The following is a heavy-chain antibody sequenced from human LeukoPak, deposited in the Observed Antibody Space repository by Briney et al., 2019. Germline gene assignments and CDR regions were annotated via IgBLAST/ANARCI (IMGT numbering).Heavy chain of an antibody. Sequence: GGSLRLSCSASGFTFSSYAMHWVRQAPGKGLEYVSAISSNGGSTYYADSMKGRFTISRDNSKNTLYLQMSSLRAEDTAVYYCVKDLAVAATPILDYWGQGTLVTVSS. D-gene: IGHD2-15*01. CDR3: VKDLAVAATPILDY. CDR1: GFTFSSYA. CDR2: ISSNGGST. J-gene: IGHJ4*02. V-gene: IGHV3-64D*06.